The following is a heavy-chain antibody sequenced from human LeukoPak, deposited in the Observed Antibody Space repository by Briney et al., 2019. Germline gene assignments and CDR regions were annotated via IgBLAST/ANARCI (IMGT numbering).Heavy chain of an antibody. CDR3: ARTPHGYYDSSGYPDY. Sequence: ASVKVSCKASGGTFSSYAISWVRQAPGQGLEWMGRIIPILGIANYAQKFQGRVTITADKSTSTAYMELSSLRSEDTAVYYCARTPHGYYDSSGYPDYWGQGTLVTVSS. D-gene: IGHD3-22*01. CDR1: GGTFSSYA. CDR2: IIPILGIA. J-gene: IGHJ4*02. V-gene: IGHV1-69*04.